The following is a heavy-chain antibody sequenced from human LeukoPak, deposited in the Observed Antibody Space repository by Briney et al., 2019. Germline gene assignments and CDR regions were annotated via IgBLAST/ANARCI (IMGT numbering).Heavy chain of an antibody. CDR1: GFTFSSYG. V-gene: IGHV3-30*02. D-gene: IGHD3-22*01. Sequence: PGGSLRLSCAASGFTFSSYGMHWVRQAPGKGLEWVAFIRYDGSNKYYADSVKGRFTISRDNSKNTLYLQMNSLRAEVTAVYYCAKGRYYDSSGYPPWFDPWGQGTLVTVSS. J-gene: IGHJ5*02. CDR2: IRYDGSNK. CDR3: AKGRYYDSSGYPPWFDP.